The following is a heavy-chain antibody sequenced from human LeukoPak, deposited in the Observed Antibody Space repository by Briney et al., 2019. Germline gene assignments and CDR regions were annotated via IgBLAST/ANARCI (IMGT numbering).Heavy chain of an antibody. CDR3: ARDLPRITIFGVAPGY. J-gene: IGHJ4*02. Sequence: SETLSLTCTVSGYSISSGYYWAWIRQPPGKGLEWIGIIYHSGSTYYNPSLKSRVTISVDTSKNQFSLKLRSVTAADTAVYYCARDLPRITIFGVAPGYWGQGTLVTVSS. D-gene: IGHD3-3*01. V-gene: IGHV4-38-2*02. CDR1: GYSISSGYY. CDR2: IYHSGST.